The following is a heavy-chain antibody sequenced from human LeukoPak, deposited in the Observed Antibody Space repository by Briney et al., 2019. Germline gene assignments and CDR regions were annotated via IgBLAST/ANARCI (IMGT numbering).Heavy chain of an antibody. J-gene: IGHJ6*03. CDR2: IKQDGSEK. CDR1: GFTFSSYW. D-gene: IGHD3-10*01. V-gene: IGHV3-7*01. Sequence: GGSLRLSCAASGFTFSSYWMSWVRQAPGKGLEWVANIKQDGSEKYYVESVKGRFFISRDNAKNSQHLQMNSLRVEDTAVYYCGKCEGFYGHFSGSPTYYLYLDGWGKGTTVNV. CDR3: GKCEGFYGHFSGSPTYYLYLDG.